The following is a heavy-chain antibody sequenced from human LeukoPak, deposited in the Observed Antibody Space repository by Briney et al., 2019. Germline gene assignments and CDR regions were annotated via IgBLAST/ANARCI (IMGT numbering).Heavy chain of an antibody. J-gene: IGHJ5*02. CDR3: TRERSTPGINWFDP. CDR1: GESFSAYS. D-gene: IGHD2-2*01. Sequence: PSETLSLTCAVYGESFSAYSWNWIRQSPGKGLEWIGEINHSGSTNYNPSLKSRVTISVDTSKNQTSKRQFSLKLNSVTAADTAEYYCTRERSTPGINWFDPWGQGTLVTVSS. CDR2: INHSGST. V-gene: IGHV4-34*01.